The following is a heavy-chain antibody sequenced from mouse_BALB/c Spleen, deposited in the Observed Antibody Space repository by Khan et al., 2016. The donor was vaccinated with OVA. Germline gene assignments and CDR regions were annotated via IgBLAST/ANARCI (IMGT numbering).Heavy chain of an antibody. V-gene: IGHV3-2*02. Sequence: VQLQESGPGLVKPSQTLSLTCTVTGYSITSGYAWNWIRQFPGNKLEWMGYISYSGVTSYTPSLKSRISITRDTSKNQLFLQLNSVTTEDTATYYWARGNYYGYYIDYWGQGTTLTVSS. CDR1: GYSITSGYA. D-gene: IGHD1-1*01. CDR2: ISYSGVT. CDR3: ARGNYYGYYIDY. J-gene: IGHJ2*01.